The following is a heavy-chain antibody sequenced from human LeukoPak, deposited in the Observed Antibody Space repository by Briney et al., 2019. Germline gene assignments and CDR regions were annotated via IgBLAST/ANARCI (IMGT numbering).Heavy chain of an antibody. J-gene: IGHJ4*02. V-gene: IGHV3-23*01. CDR1: GFTFTSYA. D-gene: IGHD2/OR15-2a*01. CDR2: ISGSGRDS. CDR3: ANKRESSPTSFDN. Sequence: PGGSLRLSCAASGFTFTSYAMSWVRQAPGKGLEWVSAISGSGRDSYYADSVRGRFTISRDNSKNTLYLQMSSLRAEDTALYYCANKRESSPTSFDNWGQGTLVTVSS.